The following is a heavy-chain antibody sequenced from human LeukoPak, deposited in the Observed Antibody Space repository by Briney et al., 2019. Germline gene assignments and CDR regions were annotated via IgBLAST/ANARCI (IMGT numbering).Heavy chain of an antibody. CDR1: GYSFISYW. V-gene: IGHV5-51*01. CDR2: IHPGDSET. D-gene: IGHD1-26*01. J-gene: IGHJ4*02. Sequence: GESLKISCKGSGYSFISYWIGWVRQMPGKGLECMGIIHPGDSETRYSPSFQGQVTISADKSISTAYLQWSGLKASDTAMYYCARRLGATQPYFDFWGQGALVTVSS. CDR3: ARRLGATQPYFDF.